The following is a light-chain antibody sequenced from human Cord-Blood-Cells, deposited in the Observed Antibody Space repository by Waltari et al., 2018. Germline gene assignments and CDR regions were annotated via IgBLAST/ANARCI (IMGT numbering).Light chain of an antibody. CDR2: AAS. CDR3: QQSYSTPYT. J-gene: IGKJ2*01. V-gene: IGKV1-39*01. Sequence: GDRVTLTCLASQSLSSYSNWYQQKPGTAPKLLIYAASSLQSGVPSRFSGSGSETDFTLTSSSQQPEDFATDYCQQSYSTPYTFGQGTKLEIK. CDR1: QSLSSY.